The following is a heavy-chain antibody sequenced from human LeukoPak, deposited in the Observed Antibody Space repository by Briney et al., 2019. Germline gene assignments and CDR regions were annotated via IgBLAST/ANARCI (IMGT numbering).Heavy chain of an antibody. CDR3: ARAALNSGSSSFDY. Sequence: ASVKVSCKASGYTFTGYYMHWVRQAPGQGLEWMGQINPNSGGTNYAQKFQGRVTMTRDTSISTAYMELSRLRSDDTAVYYCARAALNSGSSSFDYWGQGTLVTVSS. CDR1: GYTFTGYY. J-gene: IGHJ4*02. D-gene: IGHD1-26*01. V-gene: IGHV1-2*06. CDR2: INPNSGGT.